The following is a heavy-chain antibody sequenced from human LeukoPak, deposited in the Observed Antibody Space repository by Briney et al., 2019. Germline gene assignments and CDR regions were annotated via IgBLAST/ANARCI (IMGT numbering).Heavy chain of an antibody. D-gene: IGHD3-22*01. CDR2: IYTSGST. Sequence: SETLSLTCTVSGGSISSGSYYWSWIRQPAGKGLEWIGRIYTSGSTNYNPSLKSRVTISVDTSKNQFSPKLSSVTAADTAVYYCAREGVYYYDSSGYYLFDYWGQRTLVTVSS. CDR1: GGSISSGSYY. J-gene: IGHJ4*02. V-gene: IGHV4-61*02. CDR3: AREGVYYYDSSGYYLFDY.